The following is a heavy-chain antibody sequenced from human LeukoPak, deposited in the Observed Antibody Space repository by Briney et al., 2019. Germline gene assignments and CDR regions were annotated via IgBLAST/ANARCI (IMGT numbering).Heavy chain of an antibody. D-gene: IGHD5-24*01. CDR1: GDSISDYY. J-gene: IGHJ2*01. CDR3: ARATRDGSFGL. CDR2: ISNSGTT. Sequence: SETLSLTCTVSGDSISDYYWSWIRQPPGKGLEWVGYISNSGTTYYSPSLKSRVTISLDTSKNQFSLKLSSVTAADTAVYYCARATRDGSFGLWGRGTLVTVSS. V-gene: IGHV4-59*01.